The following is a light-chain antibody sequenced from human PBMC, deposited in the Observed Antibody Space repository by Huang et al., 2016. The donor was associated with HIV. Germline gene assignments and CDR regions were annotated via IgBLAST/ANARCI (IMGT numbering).Light chain of an antibody. J-gene: IGKJ2*01. Sequence: EIVLTQSPGTLSLSPGERATLSCRASQSVSSSYLAWYRQHPGQAPRLVIWGTSNSATGIPDMFSGSGSGTDFTLTISILEPEDFAVYYCQQYGSSYTFGQGTKLEIK. CDR3: QQYGSSYT. CDR1: QSVSSSY. CDR2: GTS. V-gene: IGKV3-20*01.